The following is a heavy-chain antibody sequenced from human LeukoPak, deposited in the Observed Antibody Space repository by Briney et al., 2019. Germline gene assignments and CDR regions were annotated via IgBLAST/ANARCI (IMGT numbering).Heavy chain of an antibody. D-gene: IGHD6-19*01. J-gene: IGHJ4*02. CDR3: ARAASVAGTYALNH. CDR2: IYGGGST. CDR1: GFTVSSNY. V-gene: IGHV3-66*01. Sequence: GGSLRLSCAVSGFTVSSNYMSWVRQAPGKGLEWVSVIYGGGSTYYADSVKGRFTISRDNSKNTLYLQMNSLRAEDTAVYYCARAASVAGTYALNHWGQGTLATVSS.